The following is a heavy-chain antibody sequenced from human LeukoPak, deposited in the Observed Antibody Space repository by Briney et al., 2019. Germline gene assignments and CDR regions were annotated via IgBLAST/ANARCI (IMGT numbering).Heavy chain of an antibody. V-gene: IGHV4-59*01. CDR1: GGSISSCY. CDR2: IYYSGTT. CDR3: AREEGAGTYGFDY. D-gene: IGHD6-19*01. Sequence: SETLSLTCTVSGGSISSCYWSWIRQLPGKGLEWIGYIYYSGTTNYNPSLKSRVTISVDTSKSQFSLKLSSVTAADTAVYYCAREEGAGTYGFDYWGQGTLVTAPS. J-gene: IGHJ4*02.